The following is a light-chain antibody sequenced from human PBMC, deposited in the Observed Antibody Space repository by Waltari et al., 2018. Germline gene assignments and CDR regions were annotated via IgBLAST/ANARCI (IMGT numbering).Light chain of an antibody. CDR1: SLPKNY. CDR3: SSTDISGNQSV. V-gene: IGLV3-10*01. Sequence: SYELTQSPSVSVSPGQTPKITCSGDSLPKNYAYWYPQKSCQAPVQVIYEDEKRPAGIPGRVVGASSGTVATLTISGAQVEDEAVYYCSSTDISGNQSVFGSGTK. J-gene: IGLJ1*01. CDR2: EDE.